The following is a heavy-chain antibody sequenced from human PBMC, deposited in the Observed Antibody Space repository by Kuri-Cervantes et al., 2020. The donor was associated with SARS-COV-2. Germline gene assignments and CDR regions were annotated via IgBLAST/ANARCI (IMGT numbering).Heavy chain of an antibody. CDR3: ARRRGGYSYGTELGLYYYYGMDV. D-gene: IGHD5-18*01. CDR2: MNPNSGNT. J-gene: IGHJ6*02. Sequence: ASVKVSCKASGYTFTSYDINWVRQATGQGLEWMGWMNPNSGNTGYAQKFQGRVTMTRNTSTSTAYMELSSLRSEDTAVYYCARRRGGYSYGTELGLYYYYGMDVWGQGTTVTVSS. V-gene: IGHV1-8*01. CDR1: GYTFTSYD.